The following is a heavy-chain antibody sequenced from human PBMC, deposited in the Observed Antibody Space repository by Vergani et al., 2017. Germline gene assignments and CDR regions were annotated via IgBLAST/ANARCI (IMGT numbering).Heavy chain of an antibody. D-gene: IGHD3-22*01. Sequence: EVQLVESGGGLVQPGRSLRLSCAASGFTFDDYAMHWVRQAPGKGLEWVSGISWNSGSIGYADSVKGRFTISRDNAKNSLYLQMNSLRAEDTALYYCAKELGDDSSGIDHWGQGTLVTVSS. J-gene: IGHJ4*02. V-gene: IGHV3-9*01. CDR2: ISWNSGSI. CDR1: GFTFDDYA. CDR3: AKELGDDSSGIDH.